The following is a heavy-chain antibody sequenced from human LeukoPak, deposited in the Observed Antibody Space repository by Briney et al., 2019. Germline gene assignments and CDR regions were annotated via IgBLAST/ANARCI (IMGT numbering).Heavy chain of an antibody. CDR1: GYTFTSYD. V-gene: IGHV1-8*01. CDR2: MNPNSGNT. Sequence: ASVTVSCKASGYTFTSYDINWVRQATGQGLEWMGWMNPNSGNTGYAQKFQGRVTMTRNTSISTAYMELSSLRSEDTAVYYCARVYGRLHYYDSSGYRALHYWGQGTLVTVSS. D-gene: IGHD3-22*01. J-gene: IGHJ4*02. CDR3: ARVYGRLHYYDSSGYRALHY.